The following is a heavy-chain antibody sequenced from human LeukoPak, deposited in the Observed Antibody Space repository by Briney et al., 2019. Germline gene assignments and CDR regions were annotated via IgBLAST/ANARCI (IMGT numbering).Heavy chain of an antibody. Sequence: GGSLRLSCAASGFTFSSYGMHWVRQAPGKGLEWVAVISYDGSNKYYADSVKGRFTISRDNSKNTLYLQMNSLRAEDTGVYYCAKDSVKYSSGLYPPFEYWGQGTLVTVSS. D-gene: IGHD6-19*01. V-gene: IGHV3-30*18. CDR2: ISYDGSNK. CDR1: GFTFSSYG. J-gene: IGHJ4*02. CDR3: AKDSVKYSSGLYPPFEY.